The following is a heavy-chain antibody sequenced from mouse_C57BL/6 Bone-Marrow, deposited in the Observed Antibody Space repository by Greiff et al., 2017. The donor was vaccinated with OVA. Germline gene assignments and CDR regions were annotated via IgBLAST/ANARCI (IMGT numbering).Heavy chain of an antibody. J-gene: IGHJ4*01. CDR1: GFTFSSYA. Sequence: EVMLVESGAGLVKPGGSLKLSCAASGFTFSSYAMSWVRQTPEKRLEWVAYISSGGDYIYYADTVKGRFTISRDNARNTLYLQMSSLKSDDTAMYYCTRDAMDYWGQGTSVTVSS. CDR2: ISSGGDYI. V-gene: IGHV5-9-1*02. CDR3: TRDAMDY.